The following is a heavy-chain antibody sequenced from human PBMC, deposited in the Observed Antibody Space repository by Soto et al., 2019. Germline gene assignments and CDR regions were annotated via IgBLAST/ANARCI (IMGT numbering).Heavy chain of an antibody. CDR2: ISSDGSKK. CDR3: XXXVIPDHSAFAI. V-gene: IGHV3-30-3*01. D-gene: IGHD2-2*02. J-gene: IGHJ3*02. CDR1: GFIFSTHA. Sequence: QVQLVESGGGVVQPGRSLRLSCAASGFIFSTHAMHWVRQAPGKGLEWVAVISSDGSKKYYAESGKGRFTISRDNSKNXXXXXXXXXXXXXXXXXXXXXXVIPDHSAFAIWGQGTMVTVSS.